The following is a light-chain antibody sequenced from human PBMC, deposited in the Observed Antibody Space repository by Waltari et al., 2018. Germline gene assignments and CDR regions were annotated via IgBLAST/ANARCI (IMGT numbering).Light chain of an antibody. CDR3: SSYTTSSTLV. V-gene: IGLV2-14*03. CDR1: SSDIGRYEY. Sequence: QSALTQPASVSGSPGQSITISCTGTSSDIGRYEYVSWYQQHPGKAPKLMIYDVSNRPSGFSARFSGSKSGNTASLTISGLQAEDEGDYYCSSYTTSSTLVFGGGTKLTVL. J-gene: IGLJ2*01. CDR2: DVS.